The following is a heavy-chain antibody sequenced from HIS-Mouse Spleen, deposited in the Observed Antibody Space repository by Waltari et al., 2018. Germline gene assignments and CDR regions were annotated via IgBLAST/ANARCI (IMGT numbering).Heavy chain of an antibody. CDR2: IYYSGSS. CDR1: GGSISSSSYY. V-gene: IGHV4-39*07. D-gene: IGHD6-13*01. J-gene: IGHJ2*01. CDR3: AREIPYSSSWYDWYFDL. Sequence: QLQLQESGPGLVKPSETLSLTCTVSGGSISSSSYYWGWIRQPPGKGLEWIGSIYYSGSSCYNPSLKSRVTISVDTSKNQFSRKLSSVTAADTAVYYCAREIPYSSSWYDWYFDLWGRGTLVTVSS.